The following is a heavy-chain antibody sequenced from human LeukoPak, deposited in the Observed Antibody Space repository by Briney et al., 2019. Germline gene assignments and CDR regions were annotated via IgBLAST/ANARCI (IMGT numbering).Heavy chain of an antibody. CDR2: ISGSGGNT. CDR1: GFTFTSYA. V-gene: IGHV3-23*01. D-gene: IGHD6-19*01. CDR3: TVAAGAFDI. J-gene: IGHJ3*02. Sequence: PGGSLRLSCAASGFTFTSYAMSWVRQAPGKGLEWVSTISGSGGNTYYADSVKGRFTISRDNSKNTLYLQMNSLRVEDTAVYYCTVAAGAFDIWGQGTMVTVSS.